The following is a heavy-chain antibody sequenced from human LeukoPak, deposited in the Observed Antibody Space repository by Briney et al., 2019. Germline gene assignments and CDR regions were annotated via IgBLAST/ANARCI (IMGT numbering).Heavy chain of an antibody. Sequence: SETPSLTCAVYGGSFSGYYWSWIRQPPGKGLEWIGEINHSGSTNYNPSLKSRVTISVDTSKNQFSLKLSSVTAADTAVYYCARGYGDYGYDAFDIWGQGTMVTVSS. D-gene: IGHD4-17*01. CDR2: INHSGST. CDR1: GGSFSGYY. V-gene: IGHV4-34*01. J-gene: IGHJ3*02. CDR3: ARGYGDYGYDAFDI.